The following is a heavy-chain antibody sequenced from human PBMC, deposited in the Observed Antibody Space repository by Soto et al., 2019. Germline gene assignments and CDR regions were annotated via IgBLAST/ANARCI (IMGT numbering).Heavy chain of an antibody. D-gene: IGHD4-17*01. CDR2: ISSSSSYI. CDR3: AREMIYGDPSDY. V-gene: IGHV3-21*01. CDR1: GFTFSSYS. Sequence: EVQLVESGGGLVKPGGSLRLSCAASGFTFSSYSMNWVRQAPGKGLEWVSSISSSSSYIYYADSVKGRFTISRDNAKNSLYLQMNSLRAEDTAVYYCAREMIYGDPSDYWGQGTLVTVSS. J-gene: IGHJ4*02.